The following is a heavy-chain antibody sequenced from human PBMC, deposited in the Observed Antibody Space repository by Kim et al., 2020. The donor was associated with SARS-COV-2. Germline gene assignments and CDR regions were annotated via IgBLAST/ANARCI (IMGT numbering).Heavy chain of an antibody. CDR2: ISSNGGST. CDR1: GFTFSSYA. J-gene: IGHJ6*02. D-gene: IGHD3-22*01. V-gene: IGHV3-64*01. Sequence: GGSLRLSCAASGFTFSSYAMHWVRQAPGKGLEYVSAISSNGGSTYYANSVKGRFTISRDNSKNTLYLQMGSLRAEDMAVYYCARGLRGYASIYYYYYGMDVWGQGTTVTVSS. CDR3: ARGLRGYASIYYYYYGMDV.